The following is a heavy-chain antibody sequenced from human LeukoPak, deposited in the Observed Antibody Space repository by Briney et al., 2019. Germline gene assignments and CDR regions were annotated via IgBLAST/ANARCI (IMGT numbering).Heavy chain of an antibody. CDR1: GYTFTDYY. CDR3: ARDVTETMTTDF. CDR2: INPNSGDT. Sequence: ASVKVSCKASGYTFTDYYMHWVRQAPGQGLEWMGWINPNSGDTNYAQKFQGRVTMTRDTSIRTAYMELSRLKSDDTGVYYCARDVTETMTTDFWGQGTLVTVSP. V-gene: IGHV1-2*02. J-gene: IGHJ4*02. D-gene: IGHD1-1*01.